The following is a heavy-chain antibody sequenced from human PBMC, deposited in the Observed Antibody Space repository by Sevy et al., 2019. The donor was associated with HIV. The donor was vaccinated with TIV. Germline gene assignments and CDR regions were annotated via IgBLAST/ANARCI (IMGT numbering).Heavy chain of an antibody. Sequence: GGSLRLSCAASGFTFSSYAMSWVRQAPGKGLEWVSAISGSGGSTCYSDSVKGRFTISRDNSKNTLYLQMNSLRAEDMAVYYCAKDRITMVRGVTDAFDIWGQGTMVTVSS. CDR3: AKDRITMVRGVTDAFDI. J-gene: IGHJ3*02. CDR2: ISGSGGST. D-gene: IGHD3-10*01. CDR1: GFTFSSYA. V-gene: IGHV3-23*01.